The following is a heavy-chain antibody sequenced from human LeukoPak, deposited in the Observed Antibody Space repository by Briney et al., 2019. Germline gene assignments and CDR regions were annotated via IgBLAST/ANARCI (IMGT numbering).Heavy chain of an antibody. CDR2: ISWNSGSI. CDR1: GFTFDDYA. V-gene: IGHV3-9*01. Sequence: GGSLRLSCAASGFTFDDYAMHWVRQAPGRGLEWVSGISWNSGSIGYADSVKGRFTISRDNSKNTLYLQMNSLRAEDTAVYYCARDYGQWLSIVAPRALDYWGQGTLVTVSS. CDR3: ARDYGQWLSIVAPRALDY. D-gene: IGHD6-19*01. J-gene: IGHJ4*02.